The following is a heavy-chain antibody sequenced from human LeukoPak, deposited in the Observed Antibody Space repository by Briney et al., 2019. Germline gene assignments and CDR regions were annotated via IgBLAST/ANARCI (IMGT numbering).Heavy chain of an antibody. V-gene: IGHV1-2*02. CDR1: GYTFTGYY. Sequence: ASVKVSCKASGYTFTGYYMHWVRQAPGQGLEWMGWINPNSGGTNYAQKFQGRVTMTRDTSISTAYMELSRLRSDDTAVYYCARERDYYDSSGYYGLRRSNHYFDYWGQGTLVTVSS. D-gene: IGHD3-22*01. CDR2: INPNSGGT. CDR3: ARERDYYDSSGYYGLRRSNHYFDY. J-gene: IGHJ4*02.